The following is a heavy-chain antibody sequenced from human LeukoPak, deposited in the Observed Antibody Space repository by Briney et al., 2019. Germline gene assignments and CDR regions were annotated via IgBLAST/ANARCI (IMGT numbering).Heavy chain of an antibody. CDR1: GGSISSYY. CDR3: ARGGGPPSYLDF. CDR2: IHYSGSA. V-gene: IGHV4-59*01. J-gene: IGHJ4*02. Sequence: SEALSLTCTVSGGSISSYYWTWIRQPPGKGLEWTGYIHYSGSANYKASLKSRVTISLDTSKNQFSLRMTSVTAADTAVYYCARGGGPPSYLDFWGQGTLVTVSS. D-gene: IGHD3-16*01.